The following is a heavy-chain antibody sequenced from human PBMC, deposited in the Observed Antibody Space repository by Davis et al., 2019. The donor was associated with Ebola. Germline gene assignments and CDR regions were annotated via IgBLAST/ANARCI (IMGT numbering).Heavy chain of an antibody. D-gene: IGHD3-9*01. CDR3: ARDRDPYYDIMIGYSPIDY. Sequence: GESLKISCAASGFTFSSYAMHWVRQAPGKGLEWVAVISYDGSNKYYADSVKGRFTISRDNSKNTLYLQMNSLRAEDTAVYYCARDRDPYYDIMIGYSPIDYWGQGTLVTVSS. CDR1: GFTFSSYA. CDR2: ISYDGSNK. V-gene: IGHV3-30-3*01. J-gene: IGHJ4*02.